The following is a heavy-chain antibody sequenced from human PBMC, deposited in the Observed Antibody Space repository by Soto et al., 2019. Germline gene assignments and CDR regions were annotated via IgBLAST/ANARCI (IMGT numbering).Heavy chain of an antibody. J-gene: IGHJ3*02. CDR1: GFTFNSYA. D-gene: IGHD6-19*01. V-gene: IGHV3-30-3*01. CDR2: ISYDGSNK. Sequence: PGGSLRLSCAASGFTFNSYAMHWVRQAPGKGLEWVAVISYDGSNKYYADSVKGRFTISRDNSKNTLYLQMNSLRAEDTAVYYCARSEQWLVSAFDIWGQGTMVTVSS. CDR3: ARSEQWLVSAFDI.